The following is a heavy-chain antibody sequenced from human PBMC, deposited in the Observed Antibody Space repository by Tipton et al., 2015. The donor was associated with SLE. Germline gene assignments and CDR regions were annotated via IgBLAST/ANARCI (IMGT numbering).Heavy chain of an antibody. V-gene: IGHV3-7*04. D-gene: IGHD3-22*01. CDR3: ARGDYYDSSDDTSGYHDAFDV. Sequence: SLRLSCEASGFTFYSFWISWLRQAQGKGLEWVGNIKDDGSEQYYVDSVRGRFTISRDNGKNSVYLQLNSLRVEDTAVYYCARGDYYDSSDDTSGYHDAFDVWGQGTMVTVSS. J-gene: IGHJ3*01. CDR2: IKDDGSEQ. CDR1: GFTFYSFW.